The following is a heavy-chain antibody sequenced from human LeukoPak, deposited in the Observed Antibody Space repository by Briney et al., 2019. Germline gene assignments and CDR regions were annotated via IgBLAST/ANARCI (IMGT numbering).Heavy chain of an antibody. CDR2: INGSTGET. V-gene: IGHV1-18*01. Sequence: ASVTVSFVSSGYIFINYGIMWVRQAPGQGLGWMGWINGSTGETRYAERFEGRVTMTTDTSTSTAYMELRSLRSDDTAVYYCARDPDLAQFSTGWSRFDYWGQGTVVTVSS. CDR1: GYIFINYG. J-gene: IGHJ4*02. CDR3: ARDPDLAQFSTGWSRFDY. D-gene: IGHD6-19*01.